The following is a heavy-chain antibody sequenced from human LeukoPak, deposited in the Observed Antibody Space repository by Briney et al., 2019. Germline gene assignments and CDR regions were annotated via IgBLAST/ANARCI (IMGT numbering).Heavy chain of an antibody. CDR1: GYTFTTYG. V-gene: IGHV1-18*01. D-gene: IGHD1-26*01. CDR3: ARPHSLGGSFYVFDY. Sequence: ASVKVSCKASGYTFTTYGFSWVRQAPGQGLEWMGWISAYNGNTNYAQKLQGRVTMTTDTSTSTAYMELRSLRSDDTAVYYCARPHSLGGSFYVFDYWGQGTLITVSS. J-gene: IGHJ4*02. CDR2: ISAYNGNT.